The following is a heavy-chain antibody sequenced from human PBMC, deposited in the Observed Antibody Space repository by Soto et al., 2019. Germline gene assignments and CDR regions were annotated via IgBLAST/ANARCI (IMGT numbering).Heavy chain of an antibody. CDR2: IYYSGST. Sequence: SETLSLTCTVSGGSVSSGSYYWSWIRQPPGKGLEWIGFIYYSGSTSYYPSFKSRVTISLDTSRNQFSLKLSSVTAADTAVYYSARAVSYASSYYFDFWGQGTLVTVSS. V-gene: IGHV4-61*01. CDR1: GGSVSSGSYY. CDR3: ARAVSYASSYYFDF. D-gene: IGHD6-6*01. J-gene: IGHJ4*02.